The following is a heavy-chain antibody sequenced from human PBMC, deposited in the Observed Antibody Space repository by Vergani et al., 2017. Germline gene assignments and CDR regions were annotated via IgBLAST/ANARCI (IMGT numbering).Heavy chain of an antibody. CDR3: ASTGYSYGYGTFDY. CDR2: ISSSSSYI. Sequence: QVQLVESGGGLVKPGGTLRLSCAASGFTFSDYYMSWIRQAPGKGLEWVSSISSSSSYIYYADSVKGRFTISRDNAKNSLYLQMNSLRAEDAAVYYCASTGYSYGYGTFDYWGQGTLVTVSS. D-gene: IGHD5-18*01. CDR1: GFTFSDYY. V-gene: IGHV3-11*06. J-gene: IGHJ4*02.